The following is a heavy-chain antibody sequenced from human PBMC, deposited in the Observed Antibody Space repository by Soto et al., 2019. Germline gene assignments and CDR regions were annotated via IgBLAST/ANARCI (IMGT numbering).Heavy chain of an antibody. J-gene: IGHJ1*01. CDR1: GGSISSGDYY. Sequence: SETLSLTCTVSGGSISSGDYYWSWIRQPPGKGLEWIGYIYYSGSTYYNPSLKSRVTISVDTSKNQFSLKLSSVTAADTAVYYCARSRTTVTPSGFQHWGQGTLVTVPQ. V-gene: IGHV4-30-4*02. CDR3: ARSRTTVTPSGFQH. D-gene: IGHD4-17*01. CDR2: IYYSGST.